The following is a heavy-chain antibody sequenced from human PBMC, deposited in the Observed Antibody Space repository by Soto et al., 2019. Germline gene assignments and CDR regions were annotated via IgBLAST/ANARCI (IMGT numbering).Heavy chain of an antibody. CDR3: ARVNALAFDI. CDR1: GGSLSTGNLF. Sequence: SETLSLTCAVSGGSLSTGNLFWGWIRQHPGKGLEWIGYVFYTGNTYYNPSLRSRVLMSVDMSKNQFSLNLTSVTVADTAVYYCARVNALAFDIWGQGTTVTVSS. V-gene: IGHV4-31*11. J-gene: IGHJ3*02. CDR2: VFYTGNT.